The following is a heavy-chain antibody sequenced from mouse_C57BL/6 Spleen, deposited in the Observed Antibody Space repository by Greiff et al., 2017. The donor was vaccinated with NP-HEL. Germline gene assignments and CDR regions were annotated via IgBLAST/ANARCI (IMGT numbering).Heavy chain of an antibody. CDR3: AVRQGDY. V-gene: IGHV5-17*01. J-gene: IGHJ2*01. CDR1: GFTFSDYG. CDR2: ISSGSSTI. Sequence: DVHLVESGGGLVKPGGSLKFSCAASGFTFSDYGMHWVRQAPEKGLEWVAYISSGSSTIYYADTVKGRFTISRDNAKNTLFLQMTRLRSEDTAMYYCAVRQGDYWGQGTTLTVSS. D-gene: IGHD2-14*01.